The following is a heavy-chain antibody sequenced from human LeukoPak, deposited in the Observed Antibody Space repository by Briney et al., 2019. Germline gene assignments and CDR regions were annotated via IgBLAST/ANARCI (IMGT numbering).Heavy chain of an antibody. CDR1: GGSISSGGYS. Sequence: SETLSLTCAVSGGSISSGGYSWSWIRQPPGKGLEWIGYIYHSGSTYYNPSLKSRVTISVDRSKNQFSLKLSSVTAADTAVYYCARYSGYGYYFDYWGQGTLVTASS. V-gene: IGHV4-30-2*01. J-gene: IGHJ4*02. CDR3: ARYSGYGYYFDY. D-gene: IGHD5-12*01. CDR2: IYHSGST.